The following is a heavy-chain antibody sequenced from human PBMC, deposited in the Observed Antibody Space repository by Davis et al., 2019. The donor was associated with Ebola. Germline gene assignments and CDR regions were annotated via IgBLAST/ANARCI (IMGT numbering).Heavy chain of an antibody. CDR1: GSTSSSYS. CDR3: ARDKTHTRLDY. J-gene: IGHJ4*02. CDR2: FSSSGNYI. Sequence: GGSLRLSCAASGSTSSSYSMNWARQAPGKAREQVSSFSSSGNYISQTDSLKGRFIISRDNAKNSLYLQMNSLRAEDTAGYYCARDKTHTRLDYWGQGTLVTVSS. D-gene: IGHD2-2*01. V-gene: IGHV3-21*01.